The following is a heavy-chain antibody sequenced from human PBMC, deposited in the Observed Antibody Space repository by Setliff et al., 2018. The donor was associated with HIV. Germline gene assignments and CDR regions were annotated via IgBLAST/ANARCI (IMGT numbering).Heavy chain of an antibody. CDR1: GFTFRNFW. CDR3: ARLPRGPWHFDY. Sequence: GGSLRLSCAASGFTFRNFWMSWVRQAPGKGLEWVANMKEVGSEKYYVDSVKGRFTISRDDAKNSLYLQLNSLGADDTAVYYCARLPRGPWHFDYWGQVTLVTVSS. CDR2: MKEVGSEK. V-gene: IGHV3-7*03. D-gene: IGHD3-16*01. J-gene: IGHJ4*02.